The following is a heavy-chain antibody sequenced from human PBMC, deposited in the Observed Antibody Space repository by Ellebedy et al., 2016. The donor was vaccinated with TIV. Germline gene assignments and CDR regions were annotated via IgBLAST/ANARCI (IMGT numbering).Heavy chain of an antibody. V-gene: IGHV3-15*01. Sequence: GESLKISCAASGFTFSDYYMSWVRQAPGKGLEWVGRIKSKTDGGTTDYAAPVKGRFTISRDDSKNTLYLQMNSLKTEDTAVYYCTTELNYYGSGSYYFVWWGQGTLVTVSS. CDR3: TTELNYYGSGSYYFVW. D-gene: IGHD3-10*01. CDR2: IKSKTDGGTT. J-gene: IGHJ4*02. CDR1: GFTFSDYY.